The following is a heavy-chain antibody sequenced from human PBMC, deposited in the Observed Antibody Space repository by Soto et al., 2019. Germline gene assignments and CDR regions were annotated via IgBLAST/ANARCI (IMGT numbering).Heavy chain of an antibody. CDR2: IGSSSSTI. CDR1: GFTFSSYS. CDR3: ARTPGPDYDFWSGYLGWFDP. Sequence: EVQLVESGGGLVQPGGSLRLSCAASGFTFSSYSMNWVRQAPGKGLEWVSYIGSSSSTIYYADSVKGRFTISRDNAKNSLYLQMNSVRDEDTAVYYCARTPGPDYDFWSGYLGWFDPWGQGTLGTVSS. D-gene: IGHD3-3*01. J-gene: IGHJ5*02. V-gene: IGHV3-48*02.